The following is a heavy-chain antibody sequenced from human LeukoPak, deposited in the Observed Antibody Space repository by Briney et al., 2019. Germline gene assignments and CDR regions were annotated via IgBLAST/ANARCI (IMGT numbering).Heavy chain of an antibody. CDR1: GYTFTNYG. V-gene: IGHV1-18*01. CDR3: ARDNPYYYLY. CDR2: ISAYNGDT. Sequence: GASVKVSCKASGYTFTNYGISWLRQAPGQGLEWMGWISAYNGDTKYAQNLQGRVTTTTDTSTSTAYMELRSLRSDDTAVYYCARDNPYYYLYWGQGTLVTVSS. J-gene: IGHJ4*02. D-gene: IGHD3-22*01.